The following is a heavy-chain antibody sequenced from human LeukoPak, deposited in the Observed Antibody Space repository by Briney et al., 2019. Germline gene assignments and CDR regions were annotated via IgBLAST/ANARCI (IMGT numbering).Heavy chain of an antibody. Sequence: ASAKVSCKASGYTFTGYYMHWVRQAPGQGLEWMGWINPNSGGTNYAQKFQGRVTMTRDTSISTAYMELSRLRSDDTAVYYCARDQDSSGYYRSWFDPWGQGTLVTVSS. CDR3: ARDQDSSGYYRSWFDP. CDR2: INPNSGGT. V-gene: IGHV1-2*02. CDR1: GYTFTGYY. D-gene: IGHD3-22*01. J-gene: IGHJ5*02.